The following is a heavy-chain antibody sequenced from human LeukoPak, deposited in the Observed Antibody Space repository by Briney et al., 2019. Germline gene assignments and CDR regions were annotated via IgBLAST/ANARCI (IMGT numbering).Heavy chain of an antibody. CDR2: ISGSSVKT. CDR3: TREEAYFDSLLAYYFDY. V-gene: IGHV3-23*01. J-gene: IGHJ4*02. Sequence: GGSLRLSCAASGFIFSNYVVSWVRQAPGKGPEWVSDISGSSVKTYYADSVKGRFTISRDDSENTLYLQMNSLRAEDTAIYYCTREEAYFDSLLAYYFDYWGQGTLVTVSS. CDR1: GFIFSNYV. D-gene: IGHD3-9*01.